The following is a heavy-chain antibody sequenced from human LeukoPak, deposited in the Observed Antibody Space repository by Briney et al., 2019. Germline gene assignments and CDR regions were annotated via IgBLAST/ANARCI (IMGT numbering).Heavy chain of an antibody. D-gene: IGHD3-16*02. V-gene: IGHV4-61*02. Sequence: PSETLSLTCTVSGGSISSGSYYWSWIRQPAGKGLEWIGRIYTSGSTNYNPSLKSRVTISVDTSKNQFSLKLSSVTAADTAVYYCAEGASYPDFDYWGQGTLVTVSS. J-gene: IGHJ4*02. CDR3: AEGASYPDFDY. CDR2: IYTSGST. CDR1: GGSISSGSYY.